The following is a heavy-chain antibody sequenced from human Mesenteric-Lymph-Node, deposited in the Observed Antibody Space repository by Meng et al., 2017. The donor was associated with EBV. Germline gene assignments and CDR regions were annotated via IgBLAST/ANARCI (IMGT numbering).Heavy chain of an antibody. CDR3: ARDLGYSGYYPAY. D-gene: IGHD5-12*01. J-gene: IGHJ4*02. V-gene: IGHV4-61*01. CDR1: GDSVSSGSKY. CDR2: MYYSGIT. Sequence: QVQLQGSGPGLVKPSETLSLTCTVSGDSVSSGSKYWSWIRQSPGKGLEWIGYMYYSGITKYNPSLKSRVTISVDTSKNQFSLKLSSVTAADTDVYYCARDLGYSGYYPAYWGQGTLVTVSS.